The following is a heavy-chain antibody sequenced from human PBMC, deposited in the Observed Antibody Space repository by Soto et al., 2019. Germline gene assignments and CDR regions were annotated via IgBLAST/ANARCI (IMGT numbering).Heavy chain of an antibody. Sequence: SVKVSCKASGYIFTSYYMHWVRQAPGQGLEWMGGIIPIFGTANYAQKFQGRVTITADESTSTAYMELSSLRSEDTAVYYRARVWSDERCGYGNGKDVWGQGTTVTVSS. V-gene: IGHV1-69*13. J-gene: IGHJ6*02. CDR1: GYIFTSYY. CDR3: ARVWSDERCGYGNGKDV. D-gene: IGHD2-21*01. CDR2: IIPIFGTA.